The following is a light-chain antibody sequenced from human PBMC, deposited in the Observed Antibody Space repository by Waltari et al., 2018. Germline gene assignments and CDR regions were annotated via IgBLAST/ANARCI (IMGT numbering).Light chain of an antibody. V-gene: IGKV3-20*01. CDR1: QSVSSSS. J-gene: IGKJ2*01. Sequence: DIVLTQSPGTLSLSPGERATLSCRASQSVSSSSIAWYQQKPGQSPRLVIYGASTRATGIPDRFGGGGSGTDFTLTISRLEPEDFAVYYCQQYVGSPYTFGQGTKLEIK. CDR2: GAS. CDR3: QQYVGSPYT.